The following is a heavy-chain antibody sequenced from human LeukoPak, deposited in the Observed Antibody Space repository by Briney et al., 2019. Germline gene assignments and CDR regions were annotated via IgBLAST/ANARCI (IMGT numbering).Heavy chain of an antibody. CDR2: IKQDGSLQ. CDR1: GFTFSSFW. V-gene: IGHV3-7*01. Sequence: PTGGSLRLSCTASGFTFSSFWMAWVRQAPGKGLKWVANIKQDGSLQHYGDSVKGRFTISRDNAKNSLYLQMNNLRAEDTALYYCATSYDSSGCDWGQGTLVTVSS. J-gene: IGHJ4*02. D-gene: IGHD3-22*01. CDR3: ATSYDSSGCD.